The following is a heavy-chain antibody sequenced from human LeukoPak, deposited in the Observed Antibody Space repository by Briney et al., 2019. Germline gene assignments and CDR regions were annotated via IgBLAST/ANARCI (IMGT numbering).Heavy chain of an antibody. Sequence: GGSLRLSCAASGFTLSSYAMSWVRQAPGKGLEWVSAISGSGGSTYYADSVKGRFTISRDNSKNTLYLQMNSLRAEDTAVYYCAKEHSSSWYVGYYYYGMDVWGQGTTVTVSS. CDR1: GFTLSSYA. CDR2: ISGSGGST. CDR3: AKEHSSSWYVGYYYYGMDV. D-gene: IGHD6-13*01. V-gene: IGHV3-23*01. J-gene: IGHJ6*02.